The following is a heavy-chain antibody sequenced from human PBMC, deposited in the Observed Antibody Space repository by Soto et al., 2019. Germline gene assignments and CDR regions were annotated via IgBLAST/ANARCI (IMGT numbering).Heavy chain of an antibody. CDR1: GFTFSSYS. J-gene: IGHJ4*02. Sequence: EVQLVESGGGLVKPGGSLRLSCAASGFTFSSYSMNWVRQAPGKGLEWVSSISSSTSYMYYADSVKGRFTISRDNARNSLYLQMNSLRAEDTAVYSCARFRRDGYNLDYWGQGTLVTVPS. V-gene: IGHV3-21*01. CDR3: ARFRRDGYNLDY. D-gene: IGHD5-12*01. CDR2: ISSSTSYM.